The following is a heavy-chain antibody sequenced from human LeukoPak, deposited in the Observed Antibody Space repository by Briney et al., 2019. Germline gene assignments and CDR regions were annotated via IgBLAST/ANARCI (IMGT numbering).Heavy chain of an antibody. J-gene: IGHJ4*02. CDR2: INHSGST. V-gene: IGHV4-34*01. Sequence: PSETLSLTCAVYGGSFSGYYWSWIRQPPGKGLEWLGEINHSGSTNYNPSLKSRVTISVDTSKNQFSLKLSSVTAADTAVYYCASMVRGVSPLFDYWGQGTLVTVSS. CDR1: GGSFSGYY. D-gene: IGHD3-10*01. CDR3: ASMVRGVSPLFDY.